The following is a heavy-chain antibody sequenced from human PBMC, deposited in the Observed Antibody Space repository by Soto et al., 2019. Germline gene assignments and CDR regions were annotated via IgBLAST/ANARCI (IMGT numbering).Heavy chain of an antibody. Sequence: SETLSLTCTVAGAFVSSGGFSWSWIRQPPGKGLEWIGSISYSGSTTYYPSLRSRVTISVDTSKNQFSLRLSSVTAADTAIYFCARVTFLIVGSVFSTPFDFWGQGTLVTVSS. J-gene: IGHJ4*02. V-gene: IGHV4-61*08. CDR1: GAFVSSGGFS. CDR2: ISYSGST. D-gene: IGHD1-26*01. CDR3: ARVTFLIVGSVFSTPFDF.